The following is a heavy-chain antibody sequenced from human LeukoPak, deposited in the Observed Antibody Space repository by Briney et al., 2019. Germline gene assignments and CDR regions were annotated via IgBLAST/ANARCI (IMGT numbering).Heavy chain of an antibody. J-gene: IGHJ4*02. D-gene: IGHD5-24*01. V-gene: IGHV3-74*03. CDR3: TTVLRINRYNLCAY. CDR2: ISPDGSTT. CDR1: GFTFSRYW. Sequence: GGSLRLSCAASGFTFSRYWMHWVGQAPGQGLMWVSRISPDGSTTLYADSVKGRFTISRDNAKNTLYLQMNSLGAEDTAVYYCTTVLRINRYNLCAYWGQGTLVTVSS.